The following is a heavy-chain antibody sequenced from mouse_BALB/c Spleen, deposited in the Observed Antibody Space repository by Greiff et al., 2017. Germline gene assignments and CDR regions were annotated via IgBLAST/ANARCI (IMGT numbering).Heavy chain of an antibody. V-gene: IGHV3-1*02. D-gene: IGHD2-4*01. CDR3: AQIYYDYDGFAY. J-gene: IGHJ3*01. CDR2: IHYSGST. Sequence: DVMLVESGPDLVKPSQSLSLTCTVTGYSITSGYSWHWIRQFPGNKLEWMGYIHYSGSTNYNPSLKSRISITRDTSKNQFFLQLNSVTTEDTATYYCAQIYYDYDGFAYWGQGTLVTVSA. CDR1: GYSITSGYS.